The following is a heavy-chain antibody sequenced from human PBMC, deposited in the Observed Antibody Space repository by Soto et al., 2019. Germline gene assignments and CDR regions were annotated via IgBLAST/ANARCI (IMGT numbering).Heavy chain of an antibody. CDR1: GFTFSSYS. J-gene: IGHJ6*03. CDR2: ISVSCGST. D-gene: IGHD3-3*01. V-gene: IGHV3-23*01. CDR3: ARFYDFWSHYMDV. Sequence: GGSLRLSCAASGFTFSSYSMNWVRQAPGKGLEWVSVISVSCGSTYYADSVKGRFTISRDISKNTLYLQMNSLRAEDTAVYYCARFYDFWSHYMDVWGKGTTVTVSS.